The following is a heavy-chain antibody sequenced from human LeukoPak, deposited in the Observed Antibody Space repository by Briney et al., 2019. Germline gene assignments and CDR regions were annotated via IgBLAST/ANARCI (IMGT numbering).Heavy chain of an antibody. Sequence: PGGSLRLSCAASGFTFSTFWMNWVRQAPGKGLEWVANIKQDGSEKYYVDSVKGRFTISRDNAKNSLYLQMNSLRAEDTAVYYCAKSGLALDYWGQGTLVTVSS. CDR1: GFTFSTFW. CDR3: AKSGLALDY. CDR2: IKQDGSEK. V-gene: IGHV3-7*03. D-gene: IGHD1-26*01. J-gene: IGHJ4*02.